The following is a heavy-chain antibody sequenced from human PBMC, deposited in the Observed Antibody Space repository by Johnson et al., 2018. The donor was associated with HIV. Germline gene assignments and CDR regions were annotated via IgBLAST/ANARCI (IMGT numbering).Heavy chain of an antibody. CDR1: GFTFSSYA. J-gene: IGHJ3*02. D-gene: IGHD3-3*01. CDR2: IRYDGSNK. Sequence: VQLVESGGGLVQPGGSLRLSCAASGFTFSSYAMHWVRQAPGKGLEWVAFIRYDGSNKYYADSVKGRFTISRDNSKNTLYLQMNSLRAEDTAVYYCAKTRLRFLEWYDAFDIWGQGTMVTVSS. CDR3: AKTRLRFLEWYDAFDI. V-gene: IGHV3-30*02.